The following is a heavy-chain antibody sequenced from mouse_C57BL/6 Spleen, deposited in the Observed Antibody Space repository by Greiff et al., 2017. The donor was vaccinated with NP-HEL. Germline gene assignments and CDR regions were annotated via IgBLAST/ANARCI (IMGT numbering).Heavy chain of an antibody. CDR1: GYTFTSYW. CDR3: ARYDYEGFAY. J-gene: IGHJ3*01. V-gene: IGHV1-64*01. Sequence: VQLQQPGAELVKPGASVKLSCKASGYTFTSYWMHWVKQRPGQGLEWIGMIHPNSGSTNYNEKFKSKATLTVDKSSSTAYLQLSSLTSEDSAVYYCARYDYEGFAYWGQGTLVTVSA. CDR2: IHPNSGST. D-gene: IGHD2-4*01.